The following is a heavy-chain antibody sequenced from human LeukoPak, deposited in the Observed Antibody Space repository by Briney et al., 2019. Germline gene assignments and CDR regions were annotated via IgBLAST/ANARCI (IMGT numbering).Heavy chain of an antibody. V-gene: IGHV3-30*03. D-gene: IGHD3-10*01. CDR2: ISSDGGNK. Sequence: GGSLRLSCAASGFTFSTYGMHWVRQAPGKGLEWVALISSDGGNKYYADSVKGRFTISRDNSKNTLYLQMNSVRPEDTAVYDCAIDHSSTPRESLFFDYWGQGTLVTVSS. CDR1: GFTFSTYG. CDR3: AIDHSSTPRESLFFDY. J-gene: IGHJ4*02.